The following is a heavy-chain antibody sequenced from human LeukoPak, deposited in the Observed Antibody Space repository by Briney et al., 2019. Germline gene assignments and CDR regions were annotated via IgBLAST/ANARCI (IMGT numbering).Heavy chain of an antibody. CDR2: IYTSGST. V-gene: IGHV4-59*10. CDR1: GGSFSGYY. Sequence: SETLSLTCAVYGGSFSGYYWSWIRQPAGKGLEWIGRIYTSGSTNYNPSLKSRVTVSVDTSKNQFSLKLSSVTAADTAVYYCAGMYYDILTGQSDYWGQGTLVTVSS. D-gene: IGHD3-9*01. CDR3: AGMYYDILTGQSDY. J-gene: IGHJ4*02.